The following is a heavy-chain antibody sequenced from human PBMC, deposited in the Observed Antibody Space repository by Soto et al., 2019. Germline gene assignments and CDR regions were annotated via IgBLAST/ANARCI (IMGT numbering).Heavy chain of an antibody. J-gene: IGHJ4*02. V-gene: IGHV3-30-3*01. CDR1: GFSFSNYA. CDR3: AGAAGAAGGTNSYGARYFDN. CDR2: ISSDGNFK. Sequence: QVQLVESGGGVVQSGRSLRLSCAVSGFSFSNYAMYWVRQAPGKGLEWVAVISSDGNFKYYADSVRGRFSISRDDSRNTLYLNMNRLRVQDMAVFYCAGAAGAAGGTNSYGARYFDNWGQGTLVTVSS. D-gene: IGHD2-8*02.